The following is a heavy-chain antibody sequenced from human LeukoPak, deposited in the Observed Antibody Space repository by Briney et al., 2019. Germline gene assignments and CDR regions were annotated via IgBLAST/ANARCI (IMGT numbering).Heavy chain of an antibody. CDR1: GFTFSTYA. D-gene: IGHD2-21*01. V-gene: IGHV3-23*01. Sequence: PGGSLRLSCAASGFTFSTYAMSWVRQTPGKGLEWVSAIGGSGGSTYYADSVKGRFTISRDNSKNTPYLQMNSLRAEDTAVYYCAKGLLRDAFDIWGQGTMVTVSS. CDR3: AKGLLRDAFDI. J-gene: IGHJ3*02. CDR2: IGGSGGST.